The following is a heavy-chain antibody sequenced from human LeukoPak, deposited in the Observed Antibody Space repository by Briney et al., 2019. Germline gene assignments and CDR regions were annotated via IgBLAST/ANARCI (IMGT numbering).Heavy chain of an antibody. CDR1: GGSFSGYY. J-gene: IGHJ4*02. D-gene: IGHD3-10*01. Sequence: SETLSLTCAVYGGSFSGYYWSWIRQPPGKGLEWIGEINHSGSTNYNPSLKSRVTISVDTSKNQLSLKLSSVTAADTAVYYCASSSYNSGSYYFFYWGQGTLVTVSS. V-gene: IGHV4-34*01. CDR2: INHSGST. CDR3: ASSSYNSGSYYFFY.